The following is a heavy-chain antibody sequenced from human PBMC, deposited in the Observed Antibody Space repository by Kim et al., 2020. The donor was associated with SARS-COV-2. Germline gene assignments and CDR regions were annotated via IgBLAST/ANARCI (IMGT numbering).Heavy chain of an antibody. V-gene: IGHV1-46*01. J-gene: IGHJ6*02. Sequence: EQTIQGRVTTTRDTSTRTVYMELSSLRSEDTAVYYCARVNYHYYYGMDVWGQGTTVTVSS. CDR3: ARVNYHYYYGMDV.